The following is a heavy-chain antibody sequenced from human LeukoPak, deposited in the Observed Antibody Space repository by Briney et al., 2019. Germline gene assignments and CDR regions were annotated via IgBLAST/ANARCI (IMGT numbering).Heavy chain of an antibody. J-gene: IGHJ4*02. Sequence: ASVKVSCKAPGYAFKKYAISWVRQAPGQGLEWMGWISTYNGDTHYAQKFQGRVTMTTDTSTSTAYMELRSLRSDDTAVYYCARDPSNTSGRYVYFDYWGQGTLVTVSS. CDR2: ISTYNGDT. CDR3: ARDPSNTSGRYVYFDY. V-gene: IGHV1-18*01. D-gene: IGHD6-19*01. CDR1: GYAFKKYA.